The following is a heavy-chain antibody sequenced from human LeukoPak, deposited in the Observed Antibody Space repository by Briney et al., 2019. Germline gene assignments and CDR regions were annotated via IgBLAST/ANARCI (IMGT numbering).Heavy chain of an antibody. J-gene: IGHJ4*02. V-gene: IGHV4-59*12. CDR2: IYYSGST. D-gene: IGHD2-15*01. Sequence: KPSETLSLTCTVSGGSISSYYWSWIRQPPGKGLEWIGYIYYSGSTNYNPSLKSRVTISVDTSKNQFSLKLRSVTAADTAVYYCARDCSGGSCFSGPFEYWGQGTLVTVSS. CDR3: ARDCSGGSCFSGPFEY. CDR1: GGSISSYY.